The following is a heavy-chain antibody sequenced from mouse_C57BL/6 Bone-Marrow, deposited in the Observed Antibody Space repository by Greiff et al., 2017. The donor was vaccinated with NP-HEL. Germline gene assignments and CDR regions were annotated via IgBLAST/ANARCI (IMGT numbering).Heavy chain of an antibody. CDR1: GYTFTSYG. CDR2: IYIGNGYT. V-gene: IGHV1-58*01. Sequence: EVKVVESGAELVRPGSSVKMSCKTSGYTFTSYGINWVKQRPGQGLEWIGYIYIGNGYTAFNEKFKGKATLTSDTSSSTAYMQLSSLTSEDSAIYCCARELPFAYWGQGTLVTVSA. J-gene: IGHJ3*01. CDR3: ARELPFAY.